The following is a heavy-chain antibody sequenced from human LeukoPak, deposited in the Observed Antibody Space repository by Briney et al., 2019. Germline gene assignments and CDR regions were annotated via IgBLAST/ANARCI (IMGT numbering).Heavy chain of an antibody. V-gene: IGHV1-2*02. CDR1: GYTFTGYY. Sequence: ASVKVSCTASGYTFTGYYMHWVRQAPGQGLEWMGWINPNSGGTNYAQKFQGRVTMTRDTSISTAYMELSRLRSDDTAVYYCARPLRSSWYEVDNWFDPWGQGTLVTVSS. D-gene: IGHD6-13*01. CDR3: ARPLRSSWYEVDNWFDP. J-gene: IGHJ5*02. CDR2: INPNSGGT.